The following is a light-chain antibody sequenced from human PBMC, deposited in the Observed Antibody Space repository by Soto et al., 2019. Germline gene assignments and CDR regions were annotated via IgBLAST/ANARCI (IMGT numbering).Light chain of an antibody. V-gene: IGKV1-12*01. Sequence: DIQMTQSPSAVSASVGDSVTITCRASQDMNNWLAWYQQKPGKGPTLLIYAASTLQRGVPPRFSGSVSGTEFTLTISSLQPEDCATYYCQKSNSFLLTFGGGTKVEL. CDR3: QKSNSFLLT. J-gene: IGKJ4*01. CDR1: QDMNNW. CDR2: AAS.